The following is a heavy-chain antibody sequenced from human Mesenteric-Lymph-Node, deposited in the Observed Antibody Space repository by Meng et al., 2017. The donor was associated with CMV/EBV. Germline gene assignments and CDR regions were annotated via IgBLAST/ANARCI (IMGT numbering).Heavy chain of an antibody. D-gene: IGHD3-22*01. J-gene: IGHJ4*02. CDR1: GFIFSNYE. CDR3: AREADSGGYRFDY. V-gene: IGHV3-48*03. Sequence: GESLKISCAASGFIFSNYEMIWVRQAPGKGLEWISYISSSGSTTLYVDSVKGRFTNSRDNARNSLYLQMNGLRAEDTGIYYCAREADSGGYRFDYWGQGTLVTVSS. CDR2: ISSSGSTT.